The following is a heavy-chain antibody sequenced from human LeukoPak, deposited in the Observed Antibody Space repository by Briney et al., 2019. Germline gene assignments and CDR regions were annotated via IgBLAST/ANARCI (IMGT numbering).Heavy chain of an antibody. D-gene: IGHD1-26*01. CDR3: AKGGREHFDY. CDR2: ISFDGSDA. V-gene: IGHV3-74*01. Sequence: GGSLRLSCAASGFTFSGFWMHWVRQAPGKGLVWVSCISFDGSDATYADSVKGRFTISRDNAKNTLYLQMDSLRAEDTAVYYCAKGGREHFDYWGQGTLVTVSS. J-gene: IGHJ4*02. CDR1: GFTFSGFW.